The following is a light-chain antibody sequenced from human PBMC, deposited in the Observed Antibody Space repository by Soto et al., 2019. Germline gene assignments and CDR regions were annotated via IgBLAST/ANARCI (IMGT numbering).Light chain of an antibody. Sequence: DIQMTQSPSTLSGSVGDRVTITCRASQTISCWLAWYQQKPGKAPKLLIYKASTLKSGVPSRFSDSGSGTEFPHTISSQKSDDFATYYCQHYNSYSEAFGQGTKVEIK. CDR1: QTISCW. CDR3: QHYNSYSEA. J-gene: IGKJ1*01. V-gene: IGKV1-5*03. CDR2: KAS.